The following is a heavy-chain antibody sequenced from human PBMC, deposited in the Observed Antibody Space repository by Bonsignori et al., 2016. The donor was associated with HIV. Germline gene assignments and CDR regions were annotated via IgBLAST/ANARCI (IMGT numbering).Heavy chain of an antibody. J-gene: IGHJ3*01. D-gene: IGHD3-10*01. CDR1: GYNFTNSW. CDR3: ARRGRGAYYYGSGRWDAFDF. Sequence: GESLKISCKGSGYNFTNSWIGWVRQMPGKGLEWMGIIYPGDSDTRYGPSFQGQVTMSADKSISTAYLQWSSLKSSDTATYYCARRGRGAYYYGSGRWDAFDFWGQGTMVTVSS. CDR2: IYPGDSDT. V-gene: IGHV5-51*01.